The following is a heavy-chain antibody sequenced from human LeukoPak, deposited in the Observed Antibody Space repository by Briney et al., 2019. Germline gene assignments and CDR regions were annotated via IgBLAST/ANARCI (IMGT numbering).Heavy chain of an antibody. D-gene: IGHD4-11*01. V-gene: IGHV3-21*01. Sequence: GGSLRLSCAASGFTFSSYWMSWVRQAPGKGLEWVSSISSSATYRYYADSVNGRFTISRDDPKNSLYLQMNSLRAEDTAVYYCARVDYRGGGYFMDVWGRGTPVTVSS. CDR3: ARVDYRGGGYFMDV. CDR1: GFTFSSYW. J-gene: IGHJ6*03. CDR2: ISSSATYR.